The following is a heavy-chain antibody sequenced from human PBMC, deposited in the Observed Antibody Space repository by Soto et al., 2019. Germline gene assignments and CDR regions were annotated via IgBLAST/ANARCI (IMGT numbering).Heavy chain of an antibody. Sequence: EVQLVESGGDWVQPGGSLRLSCVASGFTFNTYWMSLVRQAPGKGLEWVANIKEDGSDKYYVDSVKGRFTISRDNAKNLLYLPINRLGAGDTAMYYCARFTRGSSGDYWGQGTLVTVSS. J-gene: IGHJ4*02. V-gene: IGHV3-7*01. CDR3: ARFTRGSSGDY. CDR1: GFTFNTYW. D-gene: IGHD6-25*01. CDR2: IKEDGSDK.